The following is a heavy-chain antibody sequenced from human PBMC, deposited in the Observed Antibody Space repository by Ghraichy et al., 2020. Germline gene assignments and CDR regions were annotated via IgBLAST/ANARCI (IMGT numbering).Heavy chain of an antibody. V-gene: IGHV4-34*01. Sequence: TLSLTCAVQGGSFSDYYWSWIRQPPGKGLEWIGEISHRGSTNYNPSLKSRVIISLDTSESQFSLRLSSVTAADTAVYYCARGKAWDTPVVRVSYYYYGMDVWGQGTTVTVSS. CDR2: ISHRGST. CDR1: GGSFSDYY. D-gene: IGHD5-18*01. CDR3: ARGKAWDTPVVRVSYYYYGMDV. J-gene: IGHJ6*02.